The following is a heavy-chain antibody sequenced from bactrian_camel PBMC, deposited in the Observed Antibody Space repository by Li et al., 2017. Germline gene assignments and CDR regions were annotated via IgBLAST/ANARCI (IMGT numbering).Heavy chain of an antibody. J-gene: IGHJ4*01. CDR3: AAQVPCSMRQTQALGVAPLLGSAS. CDR1: GYAYDNPA. CDR2: IDGDGTT. V-gene: IGHV3S55*01. Sequence: QVQLVESGGGSVQAGESLRLSCVARGYAYDNPAMGWFRQAPGKAREGVAVIDGDGTTGYTQSVKGRFTISRDNTKNILYLQMNNLNADDSAMYYCAAQVPCSMRQTQALGVAPLLGSASGAMGPRSPSP. D-gene: IGHD3*01.